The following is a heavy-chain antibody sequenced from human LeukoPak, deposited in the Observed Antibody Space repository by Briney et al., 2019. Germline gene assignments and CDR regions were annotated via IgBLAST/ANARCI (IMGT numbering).Heavy chain of an antibody. CDR2: IDKDAIEK. D-gene: IGHD3-16*02. J-gene: IGHJ3*01. V-gene: IGHV3-7*01. CDR1: GFTFSDYY. Sequence: PGGSLRLSCAASGFTFSDYYMGWARQAPGKGLEWVANIDKDAIEKYYVDSVKGRFTISRDNAKNSLFLEMNSLGLEDTAVYYCARGGLSYGFDVWGQGTMVTVSS. CDR3: ARGGLSYGFDV.